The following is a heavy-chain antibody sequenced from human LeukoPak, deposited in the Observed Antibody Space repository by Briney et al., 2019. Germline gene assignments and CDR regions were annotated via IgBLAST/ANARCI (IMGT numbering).Heavy chain of an antibody. CDR3: ARGDDFWSGYCYDY. CDR2: IYHSGST. J-gene: IGHJ4*02. Sequence: SETLSLTCTVSGYSISSGYYWGWIRQPPGKGLEWIGSIYHSGSTYYNPSLKSRVTISVDTSKNQFSLKLSSVTAADTAVYYCARGDDFWSGYCYDYWGQGTLVTVSS. V-gene: IGHV4-38-2*02. D-gene: IGHD3-3*01. CDR1: GYSISSGYY.